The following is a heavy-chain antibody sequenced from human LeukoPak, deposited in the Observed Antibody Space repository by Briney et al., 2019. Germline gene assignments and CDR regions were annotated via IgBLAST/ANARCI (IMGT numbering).Heavy chain of an antibody. CDR1: GGSFSGYY. D-gene: IGHD6-6*01. V-gene: IGHV4-34*01. J-gene: IGHJ4*02. Sequence: PSETLSLTCAVYGGSFSGYYWSWIRQPPGKGLEWIGEINHSGSTNYNPSLKSRVAISVDTSKNQLSLKLSSVTAADTAVYYCARKGRGSSSSFDYWGQGTLVTVSS. CDR2: INHSGST. CDR3: ARKGRGSSSSFDY.